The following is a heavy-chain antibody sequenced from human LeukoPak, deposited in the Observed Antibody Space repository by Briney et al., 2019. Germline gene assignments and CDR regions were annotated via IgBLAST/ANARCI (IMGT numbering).Heavy chain of an antibody. CDR2: IYPGDSDS. CDR1: GYSFSSYW. Sequence: GESLRISCKGSGYSFSSYWIGWVRQMPGKGLEWVGIIYPGDSDSRYSPPFRGQVSMSVDKSNRTAYLRWTSLKASDTAMYFCVRQRGSYDDFDVWGQGTMVTVSS. J-gene: IGHJ3*01. CDR3: VRQRGSYDDFDV. D-gene: IGHD3-10*01. V-gene: IGHV5-51*01.